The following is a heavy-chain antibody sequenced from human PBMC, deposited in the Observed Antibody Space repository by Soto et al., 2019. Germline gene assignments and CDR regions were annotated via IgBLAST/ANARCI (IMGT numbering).Heavy chain of an antibody. J-gene: IGHJ6*02. CDR3: ARARIAVAGPYYYYYGMDV. Sequence: ASVKVSCKASGYTFTSYDINWVRQATGQGLEWKGWMNPNSGNTGYAQKFQGRVTMTRNTSISTAYMELSSLRSEDTAVYYCARARIAVAGPYYYYYGMDVWGQGTTVTVSS. CDR2: MNPNSGNT. CDR1: GYTFTSYD. D-gene: IGHD6-19*01. V-gene: IGHV1-8*01.